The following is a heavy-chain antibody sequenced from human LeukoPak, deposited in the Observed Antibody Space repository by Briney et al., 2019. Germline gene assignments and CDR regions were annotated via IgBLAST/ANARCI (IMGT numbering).Heavy chain of an antibody. CDR1: GGTFSSYA. D-gene: IGHD6-6*01. J-gene: IGHJ5*02. Sequence: SVKVSCKASGGTFSSYAISWVRQAPGQGLEWMGRSIPILGIANYAQKFQGRVTITADKSTSTAYMGLSSLRSEDTAVYYCARRVAARPGRNNWFDPWGQGTLVTVSS. V-gene: IGHV1-69*04. CDR3: ARRVAARPGRNNWFDP. CDR2: SIPILGIA.